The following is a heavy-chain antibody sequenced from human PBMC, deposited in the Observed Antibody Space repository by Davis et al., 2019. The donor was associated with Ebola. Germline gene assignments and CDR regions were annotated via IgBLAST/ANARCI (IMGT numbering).Heavy chain of an antibody. CDR1: GGSISSYY. Sequence: MPSETLSLTCTVSGGSISSYYWSWIRQPPGKGLEWIGYIYYSGSTNYNPSLKSRVTISVDTSKNQFSLKLSSVTAADTAVYYCARELKTGTTAFDIWGQGTMVTVSS. CDR3: ARELKTGTTAFDI. J-gene: IGHJ3*02. V-gene: IGHV4-59*01. D-gene: IGHD1-1*01. CDR2: IYYSGST.